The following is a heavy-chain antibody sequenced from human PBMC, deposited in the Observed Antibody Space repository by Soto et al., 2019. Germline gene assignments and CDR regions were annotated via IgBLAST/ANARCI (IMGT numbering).Heavy chain of an antibody. V-gene: IGHV3-23*01. CDR3: AKDDFTDRGDDYFDY. J-gene: IGHJ4*02. CDR1: GFSFTNFA. Sequence: TVGSLRLSCAASGFSFTNFAMSWVRQAPGKGLEWVAGIGASGDITWYADSVKGRLSISRDNSKNTLYLQLNSLRFEDTAVYYCAKDDFTDRGDDYFDYWGPGTLVTVSS. CDR2: IGASGDIT. D-gene: IGHD2-21*02.